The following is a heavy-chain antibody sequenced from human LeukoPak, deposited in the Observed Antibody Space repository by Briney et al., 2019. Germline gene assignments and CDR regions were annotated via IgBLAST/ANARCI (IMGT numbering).Heavy chain of an antibody. CDR3: AKSVAGTHFDY. CDR2: ISYDGSNK. V-gene: IGHV3-30*18. Sequence: GRSLRLSCAASGFTFSSYGMHWVRQAPGKGLEWVAVISYDGSNKYYADSVKGRFTISRDNSKNTLYLQMNSLRAEDTAVYYCAKSVAGTHFDYWGQGTLVTVSS. CDR1: GFTFSSYG. J-gene: IGHJ4*02. D-gene: IGHD6-19*01.